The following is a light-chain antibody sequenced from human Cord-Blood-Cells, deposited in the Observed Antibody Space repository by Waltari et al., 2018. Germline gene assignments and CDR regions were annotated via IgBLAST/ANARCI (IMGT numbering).Light chain of an antibody. J-gene: IGKJ4*01. CDR1: QSVSSN. CDR2: GAS. V-gene: IGKV3D-15*01. CDR3: QQYNNWPPLT. Sequence: EIVMPQSPATLSVSPGERATLSYRASQSVSSNLAWYQQKPGQAPRLLIYGASIRATGIPARFSGSGSGTEFTLTISSLQSEDFAVYYCQQYNNWPPLTFGGGTKVEIK.